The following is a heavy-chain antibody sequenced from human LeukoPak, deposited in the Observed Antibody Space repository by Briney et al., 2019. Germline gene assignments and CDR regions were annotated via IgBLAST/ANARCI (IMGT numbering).Heavy chain of an antibody. CDR3: AGSPDGSYPDS. Sequence: SQTLSLTCAISGDSVSSNSAAWNWPSQSPSRGLEWLGRTYYRSKWISDYAVPVKSRITINADTSKNQFSLQLNSVTPDDTAVYYCAGSPDGSYPDSWGQGALVTVSS. V-gene: IGHV6-1*01. CDR1: GDSVSSNSAA. D-gene: IGHD1-26*01. CDR2: TYYRSKWIS. J-gene: IGHJ4*02.